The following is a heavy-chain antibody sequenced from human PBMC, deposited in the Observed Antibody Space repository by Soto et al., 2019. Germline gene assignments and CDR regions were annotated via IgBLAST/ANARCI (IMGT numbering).Heavy chain of an antibody. CDR3: EKAFYEGLLGSAESGDSFPI. CDR1: GFTFSSYA. Sequence: GGSLRLSCAASGFTFSSYAMSWVRQAPGKGLEWVSAISGSGGSTYYADSVKGRFTISRDNSKNTLSLQMSGLRAADTNIYYWEKAFYEGLLGSAESGDSFPIWGRGTMVTVS. V-gene: IGHV3-23*01. D-gene: IGHD2-8*02. J-gene: IGHJ3*02. CDR2: ISGSGGST.